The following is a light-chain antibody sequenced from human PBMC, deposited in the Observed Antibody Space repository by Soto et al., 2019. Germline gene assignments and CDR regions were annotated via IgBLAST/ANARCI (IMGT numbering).Light chain of an antibody. CDR3: RQYNNLPLIT. J-gene: IGKJ5*01. V-gene: IGKV3-15*01. CDR1: QRVTSSY. CDR2: GAS. Sequence: LSRGERATLSGRAIQRVTSSYLAWYQQKPGQAPRLLIYGASTRATGIPARFSGSGFETEFALTIRSLQSEEFAVYYCRQYNNLPLITVAEGTRLEIK.